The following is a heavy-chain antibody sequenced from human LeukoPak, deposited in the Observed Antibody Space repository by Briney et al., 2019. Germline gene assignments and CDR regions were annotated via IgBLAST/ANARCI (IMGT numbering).Heavy chain of an antibody. CDR3: ARNDYGDHRFDY. J-gene: IGHJ4*02. D-gene: IGHD4-17*01. CDR2: IIPIFGTA. CDR1: GGTFSSYA. V-gene: IGHV1-69*01. Sequence: SVKVSCKASGGTFSSYAISWVRQAPGQGLEWMGGIIPIFGTANYAQKFQGRVTITADESTSTAYMELSSLRSEDTAVYYCARNDYGDHRFDYWGQGTLVTVSS.